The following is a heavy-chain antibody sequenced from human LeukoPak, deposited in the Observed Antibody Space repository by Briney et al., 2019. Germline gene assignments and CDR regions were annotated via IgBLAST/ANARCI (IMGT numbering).Heavy chain of an antibody. Sequence: ASVKVSCKASGYTFTGNYIHWVRQAPGQGLEWMGWINPKNGGTIYAPKFQGRVTMTRDTAISTAYMEVSRLRSEDTAVYFCARVFHPYYYDSRGYKVVSDYYYYYMDVWGKGTTVTVSS. CDR1: GYTFTGNY. CDR3: ARVFHPYYYDSRGYKVVSDYYYYYMDV. V-gene: IGHV1-2*02. J-gene: IGHJ6*03. D-gene: IGHD3-22*01. CDR2: INPKNGGT.